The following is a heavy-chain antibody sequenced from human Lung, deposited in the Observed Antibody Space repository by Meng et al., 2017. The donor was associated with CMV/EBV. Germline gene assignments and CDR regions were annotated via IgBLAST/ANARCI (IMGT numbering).Heavy chain of an antibody. CDR2: LWYDGSNT. V-gene: IGHV3-33*06. Sequence: GESLKISCAASGFTFSNFGMHWVRQAPGRGLEWVALLWYDGSNTNYADSVKGRFTISRDNSKNTVYLQMNSLRVEDTAVYYCAKDMRDFGELLEYWGQGTLVTSPQ. CDR3: AKDMRDFGELLEY. D-gene: IGHD1-7*01. CDR1: GFTFSNFG. J-gene: IGHJ4*02.